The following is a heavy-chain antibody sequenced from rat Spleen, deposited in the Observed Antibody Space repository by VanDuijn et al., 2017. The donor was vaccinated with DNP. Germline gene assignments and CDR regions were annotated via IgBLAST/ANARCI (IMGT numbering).Heavy chain of an antibody. CDR2: ISYDGGNT. Sequence: EVQLVESGGGLVQPGRSLKLSCAASGFTFSDYYMAWVRQAPTKGLEWVAYISYDGGNTDYGDSVKGRFTISRENAKSTLYLQMDSLRSEDTANYYCTRGGTYYFDYWGQGVMVTVSS. CDR3: TRGGTYYFDY. V-gene: IGHV5-20*01. D-gene: IGHD4-3*01. CDR1: GFTFSDYY. J-gene: IGHJ2*01.